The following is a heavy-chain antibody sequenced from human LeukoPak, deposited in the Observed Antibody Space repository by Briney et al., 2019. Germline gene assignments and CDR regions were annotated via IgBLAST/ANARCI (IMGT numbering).Heavy chain of an antibody. CDR2: INHSGST. J-gene: IGHJ4*02. Sequence: SETLSLTCAVYGGSFSGYYWSWIRQPPGKGLEWIGEINHSGSTNYNPSLKSRVTISVDTSKNQFSLKLSSVTAADTAVYYCARDQLSSGWSRWDYWGQGTLVTVSS. V-gene: IGHV4-34*01. CDR1: GGSFSGYY. D-gene: IGHD6-19*01. CDR3: ARDQLSSGWSRWDY.